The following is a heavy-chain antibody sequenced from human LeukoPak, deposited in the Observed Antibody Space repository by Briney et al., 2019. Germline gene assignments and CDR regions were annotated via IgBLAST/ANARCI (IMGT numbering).Heavy chain of an antibody. CDR3: AKASAMIVVVSKHFDY. J-gene: IGHJ4*02. CDR2: IAYDGSNR. Sequence: PGGSLRLSCAASGFTFSSYGMLWVRQAPGKGLEWVAVIAYDGSNRYYADSVKGRFTISRDNSKNTLYLQMNSLRAEDTAVYYCAKASAMIVVVSKHFDYWGQGTLVTVSS. D-gene: IGHD3-22*01. V-gene: IGHV3-30*18. CDR1: GFTFSSYG.